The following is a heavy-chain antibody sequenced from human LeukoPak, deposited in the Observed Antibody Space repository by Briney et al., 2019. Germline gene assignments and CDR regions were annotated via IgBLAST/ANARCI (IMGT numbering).Heavy chain of an antibody. Sequence: GGSLRLSCAASGFTFSSYSMNWVRQAPGKGLEWVSSISTSSSYIYYADSVKGRFTISRDNARNSLYLQMNSLRAEDTAVYYCARDGTPLTFDIWGQGTMVTVSS. J-gene: IGHJ3*02. CDR1: GFTFSSYS. CDR3: ARDGTPLTFDI. V-gene: IGHV3-21*01. CDR2: ISTSSSYI. D-gene: IGHD1-26*01.